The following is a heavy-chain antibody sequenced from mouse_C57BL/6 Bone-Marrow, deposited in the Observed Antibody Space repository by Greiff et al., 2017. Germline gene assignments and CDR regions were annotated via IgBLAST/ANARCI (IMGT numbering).Heavy chain of an antibody. CDR1: GFNIKDYY. CDR3: TTKGPGWNYAMDY. D-gene: IGHD3-1*01. CDR2: IDPEDGDT. V-gene: IGHV14-1*01. Sequence: VQLQQSGAELVRPGASVKLSCTASGFNIKDYYMHWVKQRPEQGLEWIGRIDPEDGDTEYATKFQGKATMTADTSSNTAYLQLSSLTSEDTAVYYCTTKGPGWNYAMDYWGRGTSVTVSS. J-gene: IGHJ4*01.